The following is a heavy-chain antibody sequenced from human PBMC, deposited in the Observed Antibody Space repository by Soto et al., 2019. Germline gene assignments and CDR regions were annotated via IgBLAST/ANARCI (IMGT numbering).Heavy chain of an antibody. J-gene: IGHJ4*02. CDR3: ARSPEATVTAFDS. V-gene: IGHV4-31*03. CDR1: GGSISSGGYS. Sequence: QVQLQESGPGLVKPSQTLSLTCTVSGGSISSGGYSWRSLRQHPGKALEWIGYIYYSGSTYYHPSLKGRVTISVNTSMTQCSLKLSSVTAADTAVYYCARSPEATVTAFDSWGQGTLVTVSS. D-gene: IGHD4-17*01. CDR2: IYYSGST.